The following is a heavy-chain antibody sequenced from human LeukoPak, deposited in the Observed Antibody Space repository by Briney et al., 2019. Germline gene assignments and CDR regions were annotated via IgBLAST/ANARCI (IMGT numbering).Heavy chain of an antibody. CDR1: GYSFTSYW. V-gene: IGHV5-51*01. D-gene: IGHD3-10*01. CDR3: ARHVQGGYYGSGFYYYYMDV. CDR2: IYPGESDT. J-gene: IGHJ6*03. Sequence: GGALQISCKGSGYSFTSYWIGWGRQMPGKGLEWMGIIYPGESDTRYSPSFQGQVTISADKSISTAYLQWSSLKASDTAMYYCARHVQGGYYGSGFYYYYMDVWGKGTTVTVSS.